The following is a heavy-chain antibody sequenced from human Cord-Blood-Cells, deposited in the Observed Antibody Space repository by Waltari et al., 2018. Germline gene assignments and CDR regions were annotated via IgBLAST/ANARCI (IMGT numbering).Heavy chain of an antibody. CDR1: GFTFSSYA. CDR3: ASLYYDFWSGYFPFDY. CDR2: ISGSGGST. V-gene: IGHV3-23*01. D-gene: IGHD3-3*01. Sequence: EVQLLESGGGLVQPGGSLRLSCAASGFTFSSYAMSWVRQAPGKGLEWVSAISGSGGSTYYADSVKGRFTISRDNSKNTLYLQMNSLRAEDTAVYYCASLYYDFWSGYFPFDYWGQGTLVTVSS. J-gene: IGHJ4*02.